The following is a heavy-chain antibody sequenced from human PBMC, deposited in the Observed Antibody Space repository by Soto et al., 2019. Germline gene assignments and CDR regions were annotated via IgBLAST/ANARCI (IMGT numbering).Heavy chain of an antibody. V-gene: IGHV4-39*01. CDR3: ARRYYDSSGYYRDDY. Sequence: SETLYLTCTVSGGSISSSSYYWGWIRQPPGKGLEWIGSIYYSGSTYYNPSLKSRVTISVDTSKNQFSLKLSSVTAADTAVYYCARRYYDSSGYYRDDYWGQGTLVTVSS. CDR1: GGSISSSSYY. J-gene: IGHJ4*02. D-gene: IGHD3-22*01. CDR2: IYYSGST.